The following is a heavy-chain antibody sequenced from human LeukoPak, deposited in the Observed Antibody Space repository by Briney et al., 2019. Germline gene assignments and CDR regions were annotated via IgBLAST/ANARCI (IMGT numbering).Heavy chain of an antibody. D-gene: IGHD3-22*01. J-gene: IGHJ3*02. CDR1: GGSISSYY. V-gene: IGHV4-59*08. CDR3: ARQGDSSGVDAFDI. Sequence: PSETLSLTCTVSGGSISSYYWSWIRQPPGKGREWIGYIYYSGSTNYNPSLKSRVTISVDTSKNQFSLKLSSVTAADTAVYYCARQGDSSGVDAFDIWGQGTMVTVSS. CDR2: IYYSGST.